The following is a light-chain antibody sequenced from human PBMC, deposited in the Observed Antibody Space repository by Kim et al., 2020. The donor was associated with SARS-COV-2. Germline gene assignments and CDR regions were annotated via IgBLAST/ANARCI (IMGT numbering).Light chain of an antibody. V-gene: IGLV2-14*03. CDR1: SSDIGGYNY. CDR3: SSYTSGSTPWV. CDR2: DVN. Sequence: QSALTQPASVSGSPGQSITISCTGTSSDIGGYNYVSWYQQHPGKAPKLMIYDVNKRPSGVSNRFSGSKSGNTASLTISGLQAEDEADYYCSSYTSGSTPWVFGGGTKLTVL. J-gene: IGLJ3*02.